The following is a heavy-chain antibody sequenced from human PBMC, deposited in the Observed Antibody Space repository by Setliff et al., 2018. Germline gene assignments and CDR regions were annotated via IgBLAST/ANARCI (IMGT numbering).Heavy chain of an antibody. CDR1: GGTFSSYG. CDR3: ARKGVDTRSSTDYRYYMDV. V-gene: IGHV1-69*05. CDR2: TIPIFGST. J-gene: IGHJ6*03. D-gene: IGHD5-18*01. Sequence: SVKVSCKASGGTFSSYGISWVRQAPGQGLEWMGGTIPIFGSTNYAQKFQDRVTIITDESTSTAYMELRSLRTEDTAVYYCARKGVDTRSSTDYRYYMDVWGKGTTVTVSS.